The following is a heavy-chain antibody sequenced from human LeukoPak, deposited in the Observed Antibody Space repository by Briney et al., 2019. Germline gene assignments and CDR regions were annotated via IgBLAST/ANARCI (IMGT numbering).Heavy chain of an antibody. CDR3: ARPNCGGDCYPVNDAFDI. CDR1: GYSFTSYW. J-gene: IGHJ3*02. D-gene: IGHD2-21*02. Sequence: EESLKISCKGSGYSFTSYWIGWVRQMPGKGLEWMGIVYPGDSDTRYSPSFQGQVTISADKSISTAYLQWSSLKASDTAMYYCARPNCGGDCYPVNDAFDIWGQGTMVTVSS. V-gene: IGHV5-51*01. CDR2: VYPGDSDT.